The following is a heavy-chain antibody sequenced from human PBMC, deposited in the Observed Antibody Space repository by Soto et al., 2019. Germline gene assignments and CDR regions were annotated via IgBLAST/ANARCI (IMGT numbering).Heavy chain of an antibody. Sequence: QVQLQESGPGLVKPSETLSLTCTVSGGSISSYYWSWIRQPPGKGLEWIGYIYYSGSTNYNPSLKSRLNISVDTSKNQFSLKLSYVTAADTAVYYCARSAHYYYDSSGYWDYWGQGTLVTVSS. V-gene: IGHV4-59*08. D-gene: IGHD3-22*01. CDR1: GGSISSYY. J-gene: IGHJ4*02. CDR3: ARSAHYYYDSSGYWDY. CDR2: IYYSGST.